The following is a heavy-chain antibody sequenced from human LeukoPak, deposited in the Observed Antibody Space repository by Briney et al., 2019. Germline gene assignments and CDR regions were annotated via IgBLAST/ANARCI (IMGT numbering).Heavy chain of an antibody. V-gene: IGHV4-39*07. CDR1: GGSISSSSYY. CDR3: ARNGPYYDFWSGNYYYYMDV. D-gene: IGHD3-3*01. CDR2: IYYSGST. Sequence: SETLSLTCTVSGGSISSSSYYWGWIRQPPGKGLEWIGSIYYSGSTYYNPSLKSRVTISVDTSKNQFSLKLSSVTAADTAVYYCARNGPYYDFWSGNYYYYMDVWGKGTTVTVSS. J-gene: IGHJ6*03.